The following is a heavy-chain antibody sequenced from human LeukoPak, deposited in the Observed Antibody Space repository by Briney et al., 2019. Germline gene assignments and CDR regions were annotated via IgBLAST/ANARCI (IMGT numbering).Heavy chain of an antibody. V-gene: IGHV3-48*01. D-gene: IGHD3-22*01. J-gene: IGHJ3*02. CDR2: ISSSSSTI. Sequence: GGSLRLSCAASGFTFSSYSMNWVRQAPGKGLEWVSYISSSSSTIYYADSVKGRFTISRDNAKNSLYLQMNSLRAEDTAVYYCARDYYQYYYDSSGYYHHDAFDIWGQGTMVTVSS. CDR1: GFTFSSYS. CDR3: ARDYYQYYYDSSGYYHHDAFDI.